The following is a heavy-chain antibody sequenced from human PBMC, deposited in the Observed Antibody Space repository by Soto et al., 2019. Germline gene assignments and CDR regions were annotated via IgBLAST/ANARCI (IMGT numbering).Heavy chain of an antibody. Sequence: KPSETLSLTCAVYGGSFSGYYWSWIRQPPGKGLEWIGEINHSGSTNYNPSLKSRVTISVDTSKNQFSLKLSSVTAADTAVYYCASLSRIAVARVFEYWGQGTLVTVSS. J-gene: IGHJ4*02. D-gene: IGHD6-19*01. V-gene: IGHV4-34*01. CDR1: GGSFSGYY. CDR3: ASLSRIAVARVFEY. CDR2: INHSGST.